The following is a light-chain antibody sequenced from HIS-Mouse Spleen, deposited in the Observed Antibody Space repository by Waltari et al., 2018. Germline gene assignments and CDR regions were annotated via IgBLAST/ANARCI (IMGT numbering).Light chain of an antibody. CDR3: QKYNSAPRT. CDR1: QGISNF. Sequence: DIQMTQSQSSLSASVGNRVTITCRASQGISNFLAWYQQKPGKVPKLLIYAASTLQSGVPSRFSGSGSGTDFTLTISSLQPEDVATYYCQKYNSAPRTFGQGTKVEIK. CDR2: AAS. V-gene: IGKV1-27*01. J-gene: IGKJ1*01.